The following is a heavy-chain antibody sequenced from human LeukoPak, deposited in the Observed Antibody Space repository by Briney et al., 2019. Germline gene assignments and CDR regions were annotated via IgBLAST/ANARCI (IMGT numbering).Heavy chain of an antibody. D-gene: IGHD6-19*01. CDR1: GFTFSTYG. CDR3: AGSSGWYLAY. CDR2: ISGSGGIT. Sequence: GGSLRLSCAASGFTFSTYGMNWVRQAPGKGLEWVSAISGSGGITYYADSVKGRFTISRDNSKNTVYLQMNSLRVEDTAVYYCAGSSGWYLAYWGQGTLVIGSS. J-gene: IGHJ4*02. V-gene: IGHV3-23*01.